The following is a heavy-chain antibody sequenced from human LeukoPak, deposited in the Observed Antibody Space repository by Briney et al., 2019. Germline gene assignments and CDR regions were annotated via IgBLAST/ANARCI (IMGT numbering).Heavy chain of an antibody. Sequence: GGSLRLSCAASGFTFSNAWMNWVRQAPGKGLEWVGRIKTKTDGGTTDYAAPVKGRFTISRDDSKNTLYLQMNSLKTEDTAVYYCAVRAYCGGDCYSPRGGFDYWGQGTLVTVSS. CDR1: GFTFSNAW. D-gene: IGHD2-21*02. V-gene: IGHV3-15*07. J-gene: IGHJ4*02. CDR3: AVRAYCGGDCYSPRGGFDY. CDR2: IKTKTDGGTT.